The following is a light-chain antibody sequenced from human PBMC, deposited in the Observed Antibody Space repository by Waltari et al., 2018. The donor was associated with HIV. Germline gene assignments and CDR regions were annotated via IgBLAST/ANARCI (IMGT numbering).Light chain of an antibody. Sequence: DIVMTQSPESLAVALGERATINCKSIKSVFYKSNNNNYLAWFQHKSGQPPKLLIYWASTRESGVPDRFSGRGSGTDFTLTINNLQAEDVAVYYCHQYYSVPLTFGGGTKVQIK. J-gene: IGKJ4*01. CDR1: KSVFYKSNNNNY. CDR2: WAS. CDR3: HQYYSVPLT. V-gene: IGKV4-1*01.